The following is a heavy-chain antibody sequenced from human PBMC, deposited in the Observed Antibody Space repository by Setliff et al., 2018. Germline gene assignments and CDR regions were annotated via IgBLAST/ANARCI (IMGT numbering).Heavy chain of an antibody. CDR2: INSDGSST. Sequence: LTCTVSGGSISSYYWMHWVRQAPGKGLVWVSRINSDGSSTSYADSVKGRFTISRDNAKNTLYLQMNSLRAEDTAVYYCARAHSSTLSVHDYWGQGTLVTVSS. V-gene: IGHV3-74*01. J-gene: IGHJ4*02. CDR1: GGSISSYYW. D-gene: IGHD2-2*01. CDR3: ARAHSSTLSVHDY.